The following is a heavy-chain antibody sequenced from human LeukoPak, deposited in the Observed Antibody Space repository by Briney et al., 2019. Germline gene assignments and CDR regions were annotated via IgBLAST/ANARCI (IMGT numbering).Heavy chain of an antibody. D-gene: IGHD4-17*01. CDR3: AREDPQTTVPEGMDV. CDR2: IYYSGTT. V-gene: IGHV4-59*01. J-gene: IGHJ6*02. Sequence: SETLSLTCTVSGGSISYYYWSLIRQSPREGLEWIGNIYYSGTTNYNHSLKSRVTISVDTSKNQFSLQLRSVTAADTAVYYCAREDPQTTVPEGMDVWGQGTTVTVSS. CDR1: GGSISYYY.